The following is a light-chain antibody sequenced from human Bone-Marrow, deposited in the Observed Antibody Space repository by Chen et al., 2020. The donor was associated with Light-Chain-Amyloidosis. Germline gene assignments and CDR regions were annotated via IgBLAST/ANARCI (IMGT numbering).Light chain of an antibody. CDR3: AAWDDRLNGWV. CDR2: KSD. CDR1: RSYIGINH. Sequence: QSVLTQPPSASGTPGQRITISCSGSRSYIGINHVYWYQQLPGTAPKLFMYKSDQRPSGVPDRFAGSKSGGSASLAISGLRSEDEADYYCAAWDDRLNGWVFGGGTKLTVL. V-gene: IGLV1-47*01. J-gene: IGLJ3*02.